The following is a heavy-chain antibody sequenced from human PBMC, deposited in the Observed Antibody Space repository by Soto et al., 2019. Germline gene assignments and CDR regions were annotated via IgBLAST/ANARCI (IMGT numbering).Heavy chain of an antibody. CDR3: ARDLDGLHDDNSGPYPRPG. CDR1: GGSISSGDYY. J-gene: IGHJ1*01. Sequence: SETLSLTRTVSGGSISSGDYYWSWIRQAPGRGLEWIGYIHSSGSIYYNPSLKSRATMSIDTARNQFSLKVSSVTVADTAVYYCARDLDGLHDDNSGPYPRPGWGQGTLVTVSS. D-gene: IGHD3-22*01. V-gene: IGHV4-30-4*01. CDR2: IHSSGSI.